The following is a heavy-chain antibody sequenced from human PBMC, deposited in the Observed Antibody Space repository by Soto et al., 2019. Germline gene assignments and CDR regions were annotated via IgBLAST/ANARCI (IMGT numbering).Heavy chain of an antibody. D-gene: IGHD4-17*01. Sequence: EVQLVESGGGSVQPGGSLRLSCAASGFTFSSYWMHWVRQAPGKGLVWVSRIHGDGSTTNYADSVKGRFTISRDNAKNTLYLQRNSLRAEDTAVYYCARDPVTTDTNYYYYHGMDVWGQGTTVTVSS. CDR3: ARDPVTTDTNYYYYHGMDV. CDR1: GFTFSSYW. V-gene: IGHV3-74*01. J-gene: IGHJ6*02. CDR2: IHGDGSTT.